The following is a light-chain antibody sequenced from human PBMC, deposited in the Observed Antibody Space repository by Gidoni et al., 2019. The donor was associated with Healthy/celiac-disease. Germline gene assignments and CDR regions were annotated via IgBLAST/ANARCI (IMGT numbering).Light chain of an antibody. CDR1: SSDVGGYNY. CDR2: DVS. J-gene: IGLJ2*01. Sequence: QSALTKPASGSGSPGQSLTISCTGTSSDVGGYNYVSWYQQHPGKAPKLMIYDVSNRPSGVSNRFSGSKSGNTASLTISGLQAEDEADYYCSSYTSSSTVVFGGGTKLTVL. CDR3: SSYTSSSTVV. V-gene: IGLV2-14*03.